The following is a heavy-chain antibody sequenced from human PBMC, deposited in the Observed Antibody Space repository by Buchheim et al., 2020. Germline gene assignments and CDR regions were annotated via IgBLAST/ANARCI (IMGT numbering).Heavy chain of an antibody. CDR3: ARSGYGQNYFDY. CDR2: IGWDDDN. Sequence: QVPLKESGPALVKPTQTLTLTCTFSGFSLSTSGVRVNWIRQRPGKALEWLARIGWDDDNFYASSLKTRLTISKDTSKDQVVLRMTNMDPVDTATYFCARSGYGQNYFDYWGQGTL. D-gene: IGHD3-10*01. V-gene: IGHV2-70*04. J-gene: IGHJ4*02. CDR1: GFSLSTSGVR.